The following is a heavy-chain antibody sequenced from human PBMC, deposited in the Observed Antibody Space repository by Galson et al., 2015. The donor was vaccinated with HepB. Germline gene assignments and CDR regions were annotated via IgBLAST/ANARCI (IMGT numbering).Heavy chain of an antibody. CDR3: AREFPTVVLDY. D-gene: IGHD3-22*01. CDR2: IWYDGSNK. V-gene: IGHV3-33*08. Sequence: SLRLSCAASGFTFSSYGMHWVRQAPGKGLEWVAVIWYDGSNKYYADSVKGRFTISRDNSKNTLYLQMNSLRAEDTAVYYCAREFPTVVLDYWGQGTLVTVSS. J-gene: IGHJ4*02. CDR1: GFTFSSYG.